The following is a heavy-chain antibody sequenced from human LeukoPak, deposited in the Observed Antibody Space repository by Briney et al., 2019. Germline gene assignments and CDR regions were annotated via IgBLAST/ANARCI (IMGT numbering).Heavy chain of an antibody. Sequence: GGSLRLSCAASGFTFSSYGMHWVRQAPGKGLEWVAFVRYDGSNKYYADSVKGRFTISRDNSKNTLYLQMNSLRAEDTAVYYCAKDPLYSVAGPPRYYGMDVWGQGTTVTVSS. CDR1: GFTFSSYG. CDR3: AKDPLYSVAGPPRYYGMDV. D-gene: IGHD6-19*01. CDR2: VRYDGSNK. V-gene: IGHV3-30*02. J-gene: IGHJ6*02.